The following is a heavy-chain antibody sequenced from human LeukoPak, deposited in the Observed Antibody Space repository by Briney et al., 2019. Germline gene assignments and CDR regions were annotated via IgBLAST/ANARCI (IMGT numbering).Heavy chain of an antibody. CDR3: ARDRRLQLWSPAGFDY. V-gene: IGHV3-7*01. D-gene: IGHD5-18*01. J-gene: IGHJ4*02. CDR1: GFSFSTYW. Sequence: GGSLRLSCAASGFSFSTYWMSWVRQAPGKGLEWVANINQDGTEKYYVDSVKGRFTVSRDNAKNSLYLQMNSLRADDTAVYYCARDRRLQLWSPAGFDYWGQGTLVTASS. CDR2: INQDGTEK.